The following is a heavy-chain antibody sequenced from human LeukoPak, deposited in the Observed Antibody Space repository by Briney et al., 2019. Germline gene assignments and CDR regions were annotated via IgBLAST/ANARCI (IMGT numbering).Heavy chain of an antibody. CDR3: AKGQSRDDFWSGYLPHFDY. CDR1: GFTFNSYA. V-gene: IGHV3-23*01. Sequence: GGSLRLSCAASGFTFNSYAMTWVRQAPGKGLEWVSSISGRGDDTYSAYSVKGRFTISRDNSKNTLYLQMNSLRAEDTAVYYCAKGQSRDDFWSGYLPHFDYWGQGTLVTVFS. J-gene: IGHJ4*02. D-gene: IGHD3-3*01. CDR2: ISGRGDDT.